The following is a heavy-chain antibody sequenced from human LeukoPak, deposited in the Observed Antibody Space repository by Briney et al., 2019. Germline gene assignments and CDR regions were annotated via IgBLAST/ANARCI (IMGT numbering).Heavy chain of an antibody. J-gene: IGHJ4*02. CDR1: GFTFSSYA. CDR3: AKVGPMVRGVIYVFDY. V-gene: IGHV3-23*01. Sequence: PGGSLRLSCAASGFTFSSYAMSWARQAPGKGLEWVSAISGSGGSTYYADSVKGRFTISRDNSKNTLYLQMNSLRAEETAVYYCAKVGPMVRGVIYVFDYWGQGTLVTVSS. D-gene: IGHD3-10*01. CDR2: ISGSGGST.